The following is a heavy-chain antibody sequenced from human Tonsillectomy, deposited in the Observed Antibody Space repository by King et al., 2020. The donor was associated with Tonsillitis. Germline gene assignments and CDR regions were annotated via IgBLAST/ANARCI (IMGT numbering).Heavy chain of an antibody. CDR3: TTSGNCGGDCYYDS. Sequence: VQLVESGGGLVQPGGSLKLSCAASGFTFSGSAMHWVRQASGKGLEWVGRIRSKANTYATACAASVKGRFTISRDDSKNTAYLQMNSLKTEDTAVYYCTTSGNCGGDCYYDSWGQGTLVTVSS. V-gene: IGHV3-73*02. D-gene: IGHD2-21*02. J-gene: IGHJ5*01. CDR1: GFTFSGSA. CDR2: IRSKANTYAT.